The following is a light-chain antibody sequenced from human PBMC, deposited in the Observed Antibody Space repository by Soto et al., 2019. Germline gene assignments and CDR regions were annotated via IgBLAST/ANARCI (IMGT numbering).Light chain of an antibody. J-gene: IGLJ3*02. Sequence: QAVVTQEHSLTVSPGGTVTLTCASSTGAVTSGYYPSWFQQKPGQAPRAPIYSTSNKHSWTPARFSGSLLGGKAALTLSGVQPEDEAEYYCLLYYGGAWVFGGGTKLTVL. V-gene: IGLV7-43*01. CDR2: STS. CDR1: TGAVTSGYY. CDR3: LLYYGGAWV.